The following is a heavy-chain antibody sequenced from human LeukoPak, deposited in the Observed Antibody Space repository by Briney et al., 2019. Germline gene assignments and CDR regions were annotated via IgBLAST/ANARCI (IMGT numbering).Heavy chain of an antibody. CDR3: AKTYYYDPFDF. V-gene: IGHV4-39*01. Sequence: SETLSLTCTVSGDSISSSNYYWDWIRQPPGKGLEWIGSIYYSGSTYYNPSLKSRVTISVDTSKNQFSLKLSSVTAADTAVYYCAKTYYYDPFDFWGQGTLVTVSS. D-gene: IGHD3-22*01. J-gene: IGHJ4*02. CDR2: IYYSGST. CDR1: GDSISSSNYY.